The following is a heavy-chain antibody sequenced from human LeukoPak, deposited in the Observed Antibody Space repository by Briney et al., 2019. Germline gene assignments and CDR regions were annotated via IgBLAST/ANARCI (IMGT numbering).Heavy chain of an antibody. Sequence: GGSLRLSCAASGFTFSNYAMNWVRQAPGKGLEWISFISSGATTISYADSVKGRFTVSRDSARNTLYLQMNSLRVEDTAVYYCARDLMPYWDPEYFDSWGQGTLVTVSS. CDR3: ARDLMPYWDPEYFDS. V-gene: IGHV3-48*01. J-gene: IGHJ4*02. D-gene: IGHD2-8*02. CDR1: GFTFSNYA. CDR2: ISSGATTI.